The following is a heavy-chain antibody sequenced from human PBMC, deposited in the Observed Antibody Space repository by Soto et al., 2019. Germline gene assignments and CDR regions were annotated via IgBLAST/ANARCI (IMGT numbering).Heavy chain of an antibody. CDR3: ARERARVVPAAMXGARGGYSPPVVRDY. V-gene: IGHV1-46*01. J-gene: IGHJ4*02. CDR1: GYTFTSYY. Sequence: GASVKVSCKASGYTFTSYYMHWVRQAPGQGLEWMGIINPSGGSTSYAQKFQGRVTMTRDTSTSTVYMELSSLRSEDTAVYYCARERARVVPAAMXGARGGYSPPVVRDYWGQGTLVTSPQ. CDR2: INPSGGST. D-gene: IGHD2-2*01.